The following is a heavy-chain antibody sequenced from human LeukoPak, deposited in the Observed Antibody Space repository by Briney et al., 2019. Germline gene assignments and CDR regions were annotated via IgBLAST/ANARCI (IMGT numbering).Heavy chain of an antibody. D-gene: IGHD3-22*01. J-gene: IGHJ3*02. CDR1: ADSFSGYY. V-gene: IGHV4-34*01. CDR3: ARGPYSYDSSGAFDI. CDR2: INHSGST. Sequence: SETLSLTCAVYADSFSGYYWTWIRQPPGKGLEWIGEINHSGSTNYNPSLKSRVTISVDTSKNQFSLKLSSVTAADTAVYFCARGPYSYDSSGAFDIWGQGTMVTVSS.